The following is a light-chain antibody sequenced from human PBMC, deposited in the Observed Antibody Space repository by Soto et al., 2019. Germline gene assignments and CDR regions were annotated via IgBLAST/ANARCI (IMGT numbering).Light chain of an antibody. CDR3: QQYGTSPLT. V-gene: IGKV3-20*01. CDR1: QSVRSSS. CDR2: GAS. J-gene: IGKJ4*01. Sequence: EIVLTQSPRTLSLSPGESATLSCTASQSVRSSSLAWYQQKPGQAPRLLMFGASGRATGTPPRFSGRGSGTDFTLTIIRLEPEDXAVYYCQQYGTSPLTFGGGTKVDI.